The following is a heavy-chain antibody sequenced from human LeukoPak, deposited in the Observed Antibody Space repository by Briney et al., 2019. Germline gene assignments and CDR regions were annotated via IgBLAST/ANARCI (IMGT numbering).Heavy chain of an antibody. D-gene: IGHD3-10*01. Sequence: SETLSLTCTVSGGSISSSSYYWGWIRQPPGKGLEWIGSIYYSGSTYYNPSLKSRVTISVDTSKNQFSLKLSSVTAADTAVYYCARGRVLLLFGESLDWFDPWGQGTLVTVSS. J-gene: IGHJ5*02. V-gene: IGHV4-39*01. CDR1: GGSISSSSYY. CDR2: IYYSGST. CDR3: ARGRVLLLFGESLDWFDP.